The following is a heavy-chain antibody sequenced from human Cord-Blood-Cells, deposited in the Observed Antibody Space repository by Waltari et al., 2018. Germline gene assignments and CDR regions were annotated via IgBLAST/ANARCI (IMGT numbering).Heavy chain of an antibody. V-gene: IGHV4-34*01. CDR2: INHSGST. J-gene: IGHJ6*02. CDR1: GGSFSGYY. Sequence: QVQLQQWGAGLLKPSETLSLTCAVYGGSFSGYYWIWIRQPPGKGLEWIGEINHSGSTNYNPSLKSRVTISVDTSKNQFSLKLSSVTAADTAVYYCARGVTITMIVVVIHYGMDVWGQGTTVTVSS. CDR3: ARGVTITMIVVVIHYGMDV. D-gene: IGHD3-22*01.